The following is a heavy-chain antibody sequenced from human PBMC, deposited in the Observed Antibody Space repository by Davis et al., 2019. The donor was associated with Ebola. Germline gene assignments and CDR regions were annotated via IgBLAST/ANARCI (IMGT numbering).Heavy chain of an antibody. V-gene: IGHV4-39*02. Sequence: SETLSLTCTVSGASISDTNYFWAWIRQPPGKGLEWIGSIFYSGTPYYNPSLKSRLTMSVDTSKNQFSVRLSSLTAADTAFYYCAREETRGSIAGWFDPWGQGTLVTVSS. D-gene: IGHD2-21*01. CDR2: IFYSGTP. J-gene: IGHJ5*02. CDR3: AREETRGSIAGWFDP. CDR1: GASISDTNYF.